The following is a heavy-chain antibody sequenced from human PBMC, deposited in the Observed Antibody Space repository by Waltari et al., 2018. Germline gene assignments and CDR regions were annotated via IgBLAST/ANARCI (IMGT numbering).Heavy chain of an antibody. CDR2: IYKSGST. V-gene: IGHV4-61*02. CDR1: GDSISRGRYH. D-gene: IGHD3-10*01. Sequence: QVQLQESGPGLVQPSQTLSLTCTVSGDSISRGRYHWTWIRQPAGKGLEWIGHIYKSGSTNYNPSLKTRLSISMNKSNNQLSLTLKSVTAADTAVYYCARDRGPDVNEAMGLDYWGQGTRVTVSS. CDR3: ARDRGPDVNEAMGLDY. J-gene: IGHJ4*02.